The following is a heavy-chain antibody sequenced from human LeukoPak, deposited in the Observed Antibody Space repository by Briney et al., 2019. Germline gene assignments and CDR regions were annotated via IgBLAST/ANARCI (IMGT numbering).Heavy chain of an antibody. J-gene: IGHJ4*02. CDR1: GFTFSSYW. Sequence: GGSLRLSCAASGFTFSSYWMSWVRQAPGKRLEWLANINQDGSEKYYVDSVKGRFIISRDNARNSLFLQMNILTAEDTAIYYCVREGAYSTSSPAGYWGQGTLVSVSS. D-gene: IGHD6-6*01. CDR3: VREGAYSTSSPAGY. CDR2: INQDGSEK. V-gene: IGHV3-7*01.